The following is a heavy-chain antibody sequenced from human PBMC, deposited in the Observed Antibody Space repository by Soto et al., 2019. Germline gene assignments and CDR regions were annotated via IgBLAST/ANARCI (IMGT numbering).Heavy chain of an antibody. Sequence: QVQLVQSGAEVKKPGASVKVSCKASGYTFTGYYMHWVRQAPGQGLEWMGWINPNSGGTNYAQKFQGWVTMTRDTSISTAYMELSRLRSDETAVYYCARVKHWAAQYSEFDPWGQGTLVTVSS. D-gene: IGHD6-6*01. J-gene: IGHJ5*02. V-gene: IGHV1-2*04. CDR2: INPNSGGT. CDR1: GYTFTGYY. CDR3: ARVKHWAAQYSEFDP.